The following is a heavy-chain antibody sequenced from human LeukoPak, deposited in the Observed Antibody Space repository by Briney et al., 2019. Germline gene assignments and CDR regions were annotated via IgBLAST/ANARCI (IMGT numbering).Heavy chain of an antibody. D-gene: IGHD5-12*01. CDR1: GGSISSGGYY. J-gene: IGHJ4*02. Sequence: PETLPLPCTASGGSISSGGYYWGWFRQPPGKGLGWIGSIYYSGSTYYNPSLKSRVTISVDTSKNQFSLKLSSVTAADTAVYYCARRGTGRVATFDYWGQGTLVTVSS. CDR3: ARRGTGRVATFDY. CDR2: IYYSGST. V-gene: IGHV4-39*07.